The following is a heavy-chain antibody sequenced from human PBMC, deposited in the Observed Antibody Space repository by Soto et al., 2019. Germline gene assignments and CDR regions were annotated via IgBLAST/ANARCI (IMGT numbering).Heavy chain of an antibody. D-gene: IGHD6-19*01. Sequence: EVQLVESGGGLVKPGGSLRLSCAASGFTFNSYSMNWVRQAPGKGLEWVSSISSSSSYIYYADSVKGRFTISRDNAKNSLYLQMNSLRAEDTAVYYCARDSPRGGCWFDPWGQGTLVTVSS. J-gene: IGHJ5*02. CDR1: GFTFNSYS. V-gene: IGHV3-21*01. CDR3: ARDSPRGGCWFDP. CDR2: ISSSSSYI.